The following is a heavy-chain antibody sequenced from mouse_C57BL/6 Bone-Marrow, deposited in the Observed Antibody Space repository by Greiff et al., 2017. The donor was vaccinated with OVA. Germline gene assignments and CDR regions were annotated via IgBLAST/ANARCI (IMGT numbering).Heavy chain of an antibody. CDR2: IDPSDSYT. V-gene: IGHV1-50*01. D-gene: IGHD2-4*01. J-gene: IGHJ1*03. CDR3: ARERIYYDYDWYFDV. CDR1: GYTFTSYW. Sequence: QVQLQQSGAELVKPGASVKLSCKASGYTFTSYWMQWVKQRPGQGLEWIGEIDPSDSYTNYNQKFKGKGTLTVDTSSSTAYMQLSSLTSEDSAVYYCARERIYYDYDWYFDVWGTGTTVTVSS.